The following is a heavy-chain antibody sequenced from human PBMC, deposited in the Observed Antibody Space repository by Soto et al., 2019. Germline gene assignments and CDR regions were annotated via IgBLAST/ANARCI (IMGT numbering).Heavy chain of an antibody. V-gene: IGHV3-30*18. CDR2: ISHDGSNK. CDR1: GFTFSSYG. J-gene: IGHJ4*02. D-gene: IGHD1-7*01. CDR3: AKYGNYGAAFDY. Sequence: GSLRLSCAASGFTFSSYGMHWVRQAPGKGLEWVAVISHDGSNKYYADSVKGRFTISRDNSKNTLYLQMNSLRAEDTAVYYCAKYGNYGAAFDYWGQGTLVTVSS.